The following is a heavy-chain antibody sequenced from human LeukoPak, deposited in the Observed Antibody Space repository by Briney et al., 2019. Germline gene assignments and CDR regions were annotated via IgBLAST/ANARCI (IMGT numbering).Heavy chain of an antibody. D-gene: IGHD6-13*01. CDR2: ITTSSSYT. J-gene: IGHJ4*02. CDR3: AKDHGSSDWYYFDY. CDR1: GFSFSSYN. Sequence: GGSLRLSCEASGFSFSSYNMDWVRQTPGKGLEWISSITTSSSYTFYADSVKGRFTISRDNSKNTLYLQMNTLRADDTAVYYCAKDHGSSDWYYFDYWGQGTLVTVSS. V-gene: IGHV3-21*03.